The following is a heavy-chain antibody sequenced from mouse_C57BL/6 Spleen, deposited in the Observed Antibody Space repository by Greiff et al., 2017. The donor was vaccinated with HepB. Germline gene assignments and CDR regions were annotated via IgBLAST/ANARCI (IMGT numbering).Heavy chain of an antibody. CDR1: GYTFTDYY. Sequence: VQLQQSGPELVKPGASVKISCKASGYTFTDYYMNWVKQSHGKSLEWIGDINPNNGGTSYNQKFKGKATLTVDKSSSTAYMELRSLTSEDSAVYYCARNTHYYGSSSHFDYWGQGTTLTVSS. CDR2: INPNNGGT. V-gene: IGHV1-26*01. J-gene: IGHJ2*01. CDR3: ARNTHYYGSSSHFDY. D-gene: IGHD1-1*01.